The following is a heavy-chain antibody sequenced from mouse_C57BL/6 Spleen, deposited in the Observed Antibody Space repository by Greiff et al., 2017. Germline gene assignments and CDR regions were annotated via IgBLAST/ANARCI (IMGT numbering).Heavy chain of an antibody. CDR3: ARPTTVVPYWYFDV. CDR2: IYPSDSET. J-gene: IGHJ1*03. Sequence: VQLQQSGAELVRPGSSVKLSCKASGYTFTSYWMDWVKQRPGQGLEWIGNIYPSDSETHYNQKFKDKGTLTVDKSSSTAYMQLSSLTSEDSAVYYCARPTTVVPYWYFDVWGTGTTVTVSS. V-gene: IGHV1-61*01. D-gene: IGHD1-1*01. CDR1: GYTFTSYW.